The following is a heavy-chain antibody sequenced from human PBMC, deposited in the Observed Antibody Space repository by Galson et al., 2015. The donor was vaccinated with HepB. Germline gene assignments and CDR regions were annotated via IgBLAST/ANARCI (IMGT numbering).Heavy chain of an antibody. Sequence: SLRLSCAASGFTFSSYALHWVRQAPGKGLEWVAVISYDGSNKYYADSVKGRFTISRDNSKKTLYLQMNSLRAEDTAVYYCARGRDDIVVVPAVTTTTHQRHSMDVWGQGTTVTVSS. CDR2: ISYDGSNK. J-gene: IGHJ6*02. V-gene: IGHV3-30*04. CDR3: ARGRDDIVVVPAVTTTTHQRHSMDV. D-gene: IGHD2-2*01. CDR1: GFTFSSYA.